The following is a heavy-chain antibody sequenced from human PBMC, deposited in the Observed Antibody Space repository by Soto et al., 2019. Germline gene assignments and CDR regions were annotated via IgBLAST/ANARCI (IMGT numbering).Heavy chain of an antibody. V-gene: IGHV3-30*18. CDR3: AKGPPLDY. J-gene: IGHJ4*02. Sequence: VQLVESGGGLVQPGGSLRLSCAASGFTFSSYWMHWVRQAPGKGLEWVAVISYDGSNKYYADSVKGRFIISRDNSKNRLYLQMNSLRAEDTAVYYCAKGPPLDYWGQGTLVTVSS. CDR1: GFTFSSYW. CDR2: ISYDGSNK.